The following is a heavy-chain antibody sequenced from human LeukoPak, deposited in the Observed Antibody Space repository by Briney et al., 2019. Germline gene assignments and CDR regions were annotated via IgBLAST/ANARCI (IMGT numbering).Heavy chain of an antibody. CDR1: GFTFSSYS. CDR2: INSDGSST. Sequence: PGGSLRLSCAASGFTFSSYSMNWVRQAPGKGLVWVSRINSDGSSTSYADSVKGRFTISRDNAKNTLYLQMNSLRAEDTAVYYCAREDYGDYFDYWGQGTLVTVSS. CDR3: AREDYGDYFDY. J-gene: IGHJ4*02. V-gene: IGHV3-74*01. D-gene: IGHD4-17*01.